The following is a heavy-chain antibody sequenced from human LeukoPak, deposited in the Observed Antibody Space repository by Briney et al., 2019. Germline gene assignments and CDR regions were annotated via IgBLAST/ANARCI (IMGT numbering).Heavy chain of an antibody. J-gene: IGHJ3*02. CDR2: IYHNGST. V-gene: IGHV4-4*02. CDR1: GGSISSSNW. D-gene: IGHD4-17*01. CDR3: ASLDYANAFDI. Sequence: SGTLSLTCAVSGGSISSSNWWSWVRQPPGQGLEWIGEIYHNGSTNYNPSLKSRVTISVDKSKNQFSLKLSSVTAADTAVYYCASLDYANAFDIWGQGTMVTVSS.